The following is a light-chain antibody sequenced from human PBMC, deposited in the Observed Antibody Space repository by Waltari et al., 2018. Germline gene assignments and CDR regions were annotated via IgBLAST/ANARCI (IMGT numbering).Light chain of an antibody. CDR3: QQYDSYPFT. J-gene: IGKJ3*01. Sequence: DIQMTQSPSSLSASVGDRVTITCRASQGIRNSLGWFQQRPGKAPKSLIYGASNLQSGVPPKFSGSGSGTDFTLTINSLQPEDFATYYCQQYDSYPFTFGPGTKVDI. V-gene: IGKV1-16*02. CDR2: GAS. CDR1: QGIRNS.